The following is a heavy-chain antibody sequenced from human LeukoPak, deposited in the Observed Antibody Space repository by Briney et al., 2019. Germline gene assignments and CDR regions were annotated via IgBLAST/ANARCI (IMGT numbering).Heavy chain of an antibody. V-gene: IGHV3-21*01. CDR3: ARVVDANQLLGNFDC. Sequence: GGSLGLSCAASGFTFSSYSMNWVRQAPGKGLEWVSSISSSSSYIYYADSVKGRFTISRDNAKNSLYLQMNSLRAEDTAVYYCARVVDANQLLGNFDCWGQGTLVTVSS. D-gene: IGHD2-2*01. CDR1: GFTFSSYS. J-gene: IGHJ4*02. CDR2: ISSSSSYI.